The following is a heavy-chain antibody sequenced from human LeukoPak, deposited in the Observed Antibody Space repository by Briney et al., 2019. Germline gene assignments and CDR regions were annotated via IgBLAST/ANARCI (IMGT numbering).Heavy chain of an antibody. J-gene: IGHJ5*02. CDR2: IDPSDSYT. CDR1: GYSFTSYW. D-gene: IGHD1-14*01. V-gene: IGHV5-10-1*01. CDR3: ARHGTPRNWFDP. Sequence: GESLQISCKGSGYSFTSYWISWVRQMPGKGLEWMGRIDPSDSYTNYSPSFQGHVTISADKSISTAYLQWSSLKASDTAMYYCARHGTPRNWFDPWGQGTLVTVSS.